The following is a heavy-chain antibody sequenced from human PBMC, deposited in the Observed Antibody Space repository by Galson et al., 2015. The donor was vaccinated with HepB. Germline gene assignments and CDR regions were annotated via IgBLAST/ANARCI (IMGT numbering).Heavy chain of an antibody. CDR1: GFTFSSYA. CDR2: ISYDGSNK. CDR3: ARESVAANDY. D-gene: IGHD6-19*01. Sequence: SLRLSCAASGFTFSSYAMHWVRQAPGKGLEWVAVISYDGSNKYYADSVKGRFTISRDNSKNALYLQMNSLRAEDTAVYYCARESVAANDYWGQGTLVTVSS. J-gene: IGHJ4*02. V-gene: IGHV3-30-3*01.